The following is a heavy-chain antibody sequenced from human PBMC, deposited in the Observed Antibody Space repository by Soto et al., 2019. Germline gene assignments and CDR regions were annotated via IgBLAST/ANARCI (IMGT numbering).Heavy chain of an antibody. CDR1: GFTFSSYE. J-gene: IGHJ6*02. CDR2: ISYDGSNK. CDR3: ARNRVAAVHGDYYYGMDV. D-gene: IGHD2-15*01. V-gene: IGHV3-30-3*01. Sequence: VQLVESGGGLVQPGGSLRLSCAASGFTFSSYEMNWVRQAPGKGLEWVAVISYDGSNKYYADSVKGRFTISRDNSKNTLYLQMNSLRAEDTAVYYCARNRVAAVHGDYYYGMDVWGQGTTVTVSS.